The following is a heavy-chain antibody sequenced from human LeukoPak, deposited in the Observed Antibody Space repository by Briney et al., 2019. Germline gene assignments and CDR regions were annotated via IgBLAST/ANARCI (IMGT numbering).Heavy chain of an antibody. V-gene: IGHV3-23*01. CDR3: AKDLLRYFDWSYGDY. CDR1: GFTFSGYA. Sequence: GGSLRLSCAASGFTFSGYAMSWVRQAPGKGLEWVSAISGSGSSTYYADSVKGRFTISRDNSKNTLYLQMNSLRAEDTAVYYCAKDLLRYFDWSYGDYWGQGTLVTVSS. D-gene: IGHD3-9*01. CDR2: ISGSGSST. J-gene: IGHJ4*02.